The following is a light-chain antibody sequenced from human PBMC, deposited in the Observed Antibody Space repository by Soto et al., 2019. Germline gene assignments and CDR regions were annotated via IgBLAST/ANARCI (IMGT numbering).Light chain of an antibody. Sequence: QSALTQPASVSGSPGQSITISCAGTSSDAGGYNYVSWYQQHPGKVPRLIISDVNKRPSGVSDRFSGSKSGNTASLTISGLQAEDEADYYCASFTRSGTVVFGGGTKLTVL. V-gene: IGLV2-14*03. J-gene: IGLJ2*01. CDR1: SSDAGGYNY. CDR3: ASFTRSGTVV. CDR2: DVN.